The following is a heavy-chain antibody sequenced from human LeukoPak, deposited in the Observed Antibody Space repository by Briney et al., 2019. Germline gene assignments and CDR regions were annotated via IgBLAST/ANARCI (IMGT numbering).Heavy chain of an antibody. CDR2: IYYSGST. D-gene: IGHD3-16*01. CDR1: GGSISSSTYY. J-gene: IGHJ4*02. CDR3: VRGSTLRHYQY. Sequence: SETLSLTCTVSGGSISSSTYYWGWIRRPPGKGLEWIGSIYYSGSTYYNPSLKSRVTVSVDTSKNQFSLRLSSVTAADTAVYYCVRGSTLRHYQYWGQGTLVTVSS. V-gene: IGHV4-39*01.